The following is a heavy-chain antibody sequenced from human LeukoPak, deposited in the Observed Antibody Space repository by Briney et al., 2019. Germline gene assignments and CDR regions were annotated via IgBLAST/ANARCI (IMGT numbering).Heavy chain of an antibody. CDR3: ARDYYYDSSGYSAFAY. CDR2: INSDGSTT. CDR1: GFTFSSYW. V-gene: IGHV3-74*01. J-gene: IGHJ4*02. D-gene: IGHD3-22*01. Sequence: GGSLRLSCAASGFTFSSYWMHWVRQAPGKGLVWVSRINSDGSTTTYADSVKGRFTISRDNAKTSLYLQMNGLRAEDTAVYYCARDYYYDSSGYSAFAYWGQGTLVTVSS.